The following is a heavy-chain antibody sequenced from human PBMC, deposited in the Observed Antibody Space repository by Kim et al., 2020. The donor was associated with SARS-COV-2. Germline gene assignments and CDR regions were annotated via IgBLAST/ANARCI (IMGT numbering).Heavy chain of an antibody. Sequence: GESLKISCKGSGYSFISYWISWVRQMPGKGLEWMGRIDPSDSYTNYSPSFQGHVTISADKSISTAYLQWSSLKASDTAMYYCARQGTYCSSTSCYSWFDPWGQGTLVTVSS. J-gene: IGHJ5*02. D-gene: IGHD2-2*02. CDR2: IDPSDSYT. CDR1: GYSFISYW. CDR3: ARQGTYCSSTSCYSWFDP. V-gene: IGHV5-10-1*01.